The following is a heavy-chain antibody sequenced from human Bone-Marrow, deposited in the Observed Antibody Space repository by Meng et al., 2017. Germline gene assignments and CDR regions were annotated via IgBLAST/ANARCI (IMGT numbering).Heavy chain of an antibody. J-gene: IGHJ4*02. Sequence: QGRLQPWGAGLLKPSETLSLPCAVYGGSFSGYYWSWIRQPPGKGLEWIGEINHSGSTNYNPSLKSRVTISVDTSQNNLSLKLSSVTAADSAVYYCARGPTTMAHDFDYWGQGTLVTVSS. CDR1: GGSFSGYY. CDR2: INHSGST. CDR3: ARGPTTMAHDFDY. V-gene: IGHV4-34*01. D-gene: IGHD4-11*01.